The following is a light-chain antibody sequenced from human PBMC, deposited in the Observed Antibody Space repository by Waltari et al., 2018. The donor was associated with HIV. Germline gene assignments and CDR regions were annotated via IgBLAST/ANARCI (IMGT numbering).Light chain of an antibody. CDR3: EAWDDSLNGVV. J-gene: IGLJ2*01. V-gene: IGLV1-44*01. CDR2: TNN. Sequence: QSVLTQPPSASGTPGQRVTISCSGSSSNIGINSVNWYQQFPGTAPKLLIYTNNQRPSWVPKPFSASKSGPSASLAINRLPSEDGGGYYCEAWDDSLNGVVFGGGTKLTVL. CDR1: SSNIGINS.